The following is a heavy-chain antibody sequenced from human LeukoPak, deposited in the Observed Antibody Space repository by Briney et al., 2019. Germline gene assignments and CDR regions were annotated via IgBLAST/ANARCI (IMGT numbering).Heavy chain of an antibody. CDR3: ARGRDGYTLDYYYYHYMDV. CDR2: LYYGGST. V-gene: IGHV4-59*01. Sequence: SETLSLTCNVSGDSFRDYYWIWIRQPPGKGLEWIGYLYYGGSTSYNPSLKSRVTFSVDTSKNQFSLKLNSVTAADTAVYYCARGRDGYTLDYYYYHYMDVWGTGTTVTVSS. D-gene: IGHD5-24*01. CDR1: GDSFRDYY. J-gene: IGHJ6*03.